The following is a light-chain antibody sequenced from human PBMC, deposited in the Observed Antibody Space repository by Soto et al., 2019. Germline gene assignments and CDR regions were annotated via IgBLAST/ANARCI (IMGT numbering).Light chain of an antibody. CDR2: GNS. V-gene: IGLV1-40*01. Sequence: QSVLTQPPSVSGAPGQRVTISCTGSSSNIGAGYDVHWYQQLPGTAPKLLIYGNSNRPSGVPDRFSGSKSGTSASLALTGLQAEDEADYYCQSYDSSLSALFGGGTTLTVL. J-gene: IGLJ3*02. CDR1: SSNIGAGYD. CDR3: QSYDSSLSAL.